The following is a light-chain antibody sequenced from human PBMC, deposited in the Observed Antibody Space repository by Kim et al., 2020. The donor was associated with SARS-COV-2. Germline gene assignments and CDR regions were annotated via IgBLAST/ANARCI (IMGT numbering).Light chain of an antibody. CDR3: HSRDSTSNLLV. V-gene: IGLV3-19*01. Sequence: ALGKTVRTTRQRDSLRNSYISWYQQRPGQAPVLVIHGENNRPSGIADRFSGSTSGSTASLTITGAQADDEADYYCHSRDSTSNLLVFGGGTQLTVL. J-gene: IGLJ2*01. CDR1: SLRNSY. CDR2: GEN.